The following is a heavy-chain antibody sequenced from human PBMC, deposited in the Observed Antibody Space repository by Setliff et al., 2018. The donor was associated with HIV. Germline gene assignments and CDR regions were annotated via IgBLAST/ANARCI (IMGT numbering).Heavy chain of an antibody. CDR1: GFTFDDYA. Sequence: GGSLRLSCAASGFTFDDYAMHWVRQAPGKGLEWVSGISWNSGSIGYADSVKGRFTISRDNAKNSLYLQMNSLRAEDTALYYCAKGRAMYYYDSSGYYPRGPEPNYYYYYGMDVWGQGTTVTVSS. D-gene: IGHD3-22*01. J-gene: IGHJ6*02. CDR2: ISWNSGSI. CDR3: AKGRAMYYYDSSGYYPRGPEPNYYYYYGMDV. V-gene: IGHV3-9*01.